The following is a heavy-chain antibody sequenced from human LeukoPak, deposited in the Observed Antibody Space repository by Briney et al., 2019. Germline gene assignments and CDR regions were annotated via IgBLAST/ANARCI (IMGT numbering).Heavy chain of an antibody. CDR3: VKARGPYFYYYAMDV. CDR2: ISYDGSHT. Sequence: GGSLGLSCAASGLTFRSYGMHWVRQAPGKGLEWVALISYDGSHTHYADSVKGRLTISRDNSKTKVYLEMNSLRPEDTAVYYCVKARGPYFYYYAMDVWGQGTTVTVSS. J-gene: IGHJ6*02. D-gene: IGHD3-9*01. V-gene: IGHV3-30*18. CDR1: GLTFRSYG.